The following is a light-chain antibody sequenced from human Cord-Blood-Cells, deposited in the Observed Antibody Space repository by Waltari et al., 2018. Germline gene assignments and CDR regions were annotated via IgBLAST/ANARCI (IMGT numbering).Light chain of an antibody. CDR2: AAS. V-gene: IGKV1-8*01. CDR3: QQYYSYPWT. J-gene: IGKJ1*01. CDR1: QGISSY. Sequence: AIRMTQSPSPLSASTGDRFTITCRASQGISSYLAWYQQKPGKAPKLLIYAASTLQSGVPSRFSGSGSGTDFTLTISCLQSEDFATYYCQQYYSYPWTFGQGTKVEIK.